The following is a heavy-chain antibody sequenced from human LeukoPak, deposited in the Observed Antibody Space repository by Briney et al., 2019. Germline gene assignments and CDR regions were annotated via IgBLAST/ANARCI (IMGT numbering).Heavy chain of an antibody. CDR3: AKDIRRGYNYGYDQFAY. Sequence: GGALRLSCAASGFTFSSNWMHWVRQAPGKGLVWVSRLSSDGMTITYADFVKGRFIISRDNSKNMLYLQMNSLRTEDTAIYYCAKDIRRGYNYGYDQFAYWGQGTLVTVSS. CDR2: LSSDGMTI. V-gene: IGHV3-74*01. J-gene: IGHJ4*02. D-gene: IGHD5-18*01. CDR1: GFTFSSNW.